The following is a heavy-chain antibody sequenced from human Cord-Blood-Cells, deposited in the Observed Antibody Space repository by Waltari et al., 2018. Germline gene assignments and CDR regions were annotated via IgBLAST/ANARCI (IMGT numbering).Heavy chain of an antibody. V-gene: IGHV3-7*01. Sequence: EVQLVESGGGLVQPGGSLRLSCAASGFTFSSYWMSWVRQAPGKGVEWVANKKQDGSEKYYVDAVKGRFTISRDNAKNSLYLQMNSLRAEDTAVYYCARDSGDFDYWGQGTLVTVSS. D-gene: IGHD2-21*01. J-gene: IGHJ4*02. CDR2: KKQDGSEK. CDR1: GFTFSSYW. CDR3: ARDSGDFDY.